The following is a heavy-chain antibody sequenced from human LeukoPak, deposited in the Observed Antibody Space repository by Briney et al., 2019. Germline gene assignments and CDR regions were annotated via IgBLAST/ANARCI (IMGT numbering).Heavy chain of an antibody. CDR1: GFTVSSNY. CDR2: IYSGDST. V-gene: IGHV3-53*01. Sequence: GGSLRLSCAASGFTVSSNYMSWVRQAPGKGLEWVSVIYSGDSTYYADSVKGRFTISRDNSKNTLYLQMNSLRAEDTAVYYCARSGVYDILTGYHFYFDYWGQGTLVTVSS. CDR3: ARSGVYDILTGYHFYFDY. D-gene: IGHD3-9*01. J-gene: IGHJ4*02.